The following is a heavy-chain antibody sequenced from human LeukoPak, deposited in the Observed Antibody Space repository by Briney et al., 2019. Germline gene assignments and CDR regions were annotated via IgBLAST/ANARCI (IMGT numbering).Heavy chain of an antibody. J-gene: IGHJ4*02. CDR2: ISYDGSNK. CDR3: AGTIGVVGPTTGIDY. CDR1: GFTFSSYG. V-gene: IGHV3-30*03. Sequence: GGSLRLSCAASGFTFSSYGMHWVRQAPGKGLEWVAVISYDGSNKYFADSVKGRFTISRDNSKNTLYLQMNSLRPEDTALYYCAGTIGVVGPTTGIDYWGQGTLVTVSS. D-gene: IGHD1-26*01.